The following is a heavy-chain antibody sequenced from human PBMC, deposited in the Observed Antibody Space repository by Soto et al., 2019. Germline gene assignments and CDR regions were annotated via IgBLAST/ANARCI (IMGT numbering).Heavy chain of an antibody. CDR3: ASPKIAFYNWFDP. V-gene: IGHV4-39*01. CDR1: GGSISGYY. J-gene: IGHJ5*02. D-gene: IGHD3-3*02. CDR2: IYYSGST. Sequence: SETLSLTCTVSGGSISGYYWGWIRQPPGKGLEWIGSIYYSGSTYYNPSLESRVTISVDTSKNQFSLKLSSVTAADTAVYYCASPKIAFYNWFDPWGQGTLVTVS.